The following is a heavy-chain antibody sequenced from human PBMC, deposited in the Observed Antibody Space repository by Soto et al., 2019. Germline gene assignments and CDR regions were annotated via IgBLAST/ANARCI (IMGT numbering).Heavy chain of an antibody. CDR1: GGSISSGGYY. CDR3: ASGYSVGYYDSSGYS. V-gene: IGHV4-31*03. J-gene: IGHJ4*02. Sequence: SETLSLTCTVSGGSISSGGYYWSWIRQHPGKGLEWIGYIYYSGSTYYNPSLKSRVTISVDTSKNQFSLKLSSVTAADTAVYYCASGYSVGYYDSSGYSWGQGTLVTVSS. CDR2: IYYSGST. D-gene: IGHD3-22*01.